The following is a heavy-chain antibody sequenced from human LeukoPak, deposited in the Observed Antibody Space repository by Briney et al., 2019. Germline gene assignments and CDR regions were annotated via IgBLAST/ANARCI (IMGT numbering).Heavy chain of an antibody. CDR3: ARDPRWLTPDCTSTSCYENYFDP. Sequence: SLTCVVSGYSISSGYQWAWIRQSPGKGLEWIGSIYHTGSAHYNPSLQSRVTISVDTSNNQFSLRLNSVTAADTAVYYCARDPRWLTPDCTSTSCYENYFDPWGQGTLVTVSS. D-gene: IGHD2-2*01. CDR2: IYHTGSA. V-gene: IGHV4-38-2*02. J-gene: IGHJ5*02. CDR1: GYSISSGYQ.